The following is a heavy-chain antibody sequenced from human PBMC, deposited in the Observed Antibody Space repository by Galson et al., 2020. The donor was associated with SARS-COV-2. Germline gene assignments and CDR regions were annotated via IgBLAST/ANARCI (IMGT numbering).Heavy chain of an antibody. D-gene: IGHD6-13*01. Sequence: SGPTLVKPTQTLTMTCTFSGFSLSTSGMYVSWIRQPQGKALEWLARTDWDDDKYYSTSLKTRLTISKDTSKNQVVLTMTNMDPVDTATYYCARKTVAAAGTPFDYWGQGTLVTFSS. J-gene: IGHJ4*02. CDR2: TDWDDDK. CDR1: GFSLSTSGMY. V-gene: IGHV2-70*11. CDR3: ARKTVAAAGTPFDY.